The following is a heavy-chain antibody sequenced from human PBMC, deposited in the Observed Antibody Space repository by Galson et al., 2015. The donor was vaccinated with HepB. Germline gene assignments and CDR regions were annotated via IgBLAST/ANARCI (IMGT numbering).Heavy chain of an antibody. CDR1: GYTFSSYG. J-gene: IGHJ4*02. CDR2: ISGYSGDT. V-gene: IGHV1-18*01. CDR3: ATDSSGHFFFDY. Sequence: SVKVSCKASGYTFSSYGISWVRQAPGQGPEWMGWISGYSGDTNYAQNFQGRVTMTTDTSTSTAYMELRSLRSDDTAVYYCATDSSGHFFFDYWGQGTLVIVSS. D-gene: IGHD3-22*01.